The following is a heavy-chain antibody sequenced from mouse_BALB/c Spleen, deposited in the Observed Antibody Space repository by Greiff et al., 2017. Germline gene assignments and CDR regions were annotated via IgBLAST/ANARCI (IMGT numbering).Heavy chain of an antibody. Sequence: LVKTGASVKISCKASGYSFTGYYMPLVKQSHGKSLEWIGYISCYNGATSYNQKFKGKATFTVDTSSSTAYMQFNSLTSEDSAVYYCARPDYYGSSYDAMDYWGQGTSVTVSS. CDR1: GYSFTGYY. D-gene: IGHD1-1*01. CDR3: ARPDYYGSSYDAMDY. V-gene: IGHV1S34*01. J-gene: IGHJ4*01. CDR2: ISCYNGAT.